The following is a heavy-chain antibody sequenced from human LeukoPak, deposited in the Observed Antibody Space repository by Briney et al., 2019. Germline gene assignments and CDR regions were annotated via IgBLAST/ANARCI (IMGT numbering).Heavy chain of an antibody. D-gene: IGHD6-19*01. CDR3: ATGIAVSGTLWY. Sequence: SETLSLTCAVYGGSFSGYYWSWIRQPPGKGLEWIGEINHSGSTNYNPSLKSRVTISVDTSKNQFSLKLSSVTAADTAVYYCATGIAVSGTLWYWGQGTLVTVSS. J-gene: IGHJ4*02. CDR2: INHSGST. CDR1: GGSFSGYY. V-gene: IGHV4-34*01.